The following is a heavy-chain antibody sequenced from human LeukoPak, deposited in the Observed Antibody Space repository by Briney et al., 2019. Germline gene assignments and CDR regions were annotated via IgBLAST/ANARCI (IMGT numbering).Heavy chain of an antibody. D-gene: IGHD1-26*01. Sequence: GGSLRLSCTTSGFTFSSFGMHWVRQTPGKGLEWLTFIHNYETTEYYADSAKGRFTISRDNSKNTVYLQMNSLRIEDTAVYYCAKDDPTGRYLWGQGTLVTVSS. CDR2: IHNYETTE. CDR1: GFTFSSFG. J-gene: IGHJ4*02. V-gene: IGHV3-30*02. CDR3: AKDDPTGRYL.